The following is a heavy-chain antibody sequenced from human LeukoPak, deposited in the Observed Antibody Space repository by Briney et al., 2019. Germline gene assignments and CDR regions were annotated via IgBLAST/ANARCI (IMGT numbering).Heavy chain of an antibody. CDR2: IYYSGSA. V-gene: IGHV4-39*07. D-gene: IGHD1-26*01. CDR1: GGSISSSTYY. Sequence: NPSETLSLTCTVSGGSISSSTYYWGWIRQPPGKGLEWIGTIYYSGSAYYNPSLKSRVTISVDTSKNQFSLKLRSVTAADTAVYYCARYSGSYPHDAFEIWGQGTMVTVSS. J-gene: IGHJ3*02. CDR3: ARYSGSYPHDAFEI.